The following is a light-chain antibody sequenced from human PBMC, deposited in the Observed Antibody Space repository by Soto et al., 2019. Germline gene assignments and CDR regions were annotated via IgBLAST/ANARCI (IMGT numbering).Light chain of an antibody. CDR1: QTVRNNY. CDR3: QQYGSSGT. CDR2: GAS. V-gene: IGKV3-20*01. J-gene: IGKJ1*01. Sequence: EFVLTQSPGTLSLSPGERATLSCRASQTVRNNYLAWYQQKPGQAPRLLIYGASNRATGIPDRFSGSGSGTDFTLTISRLEPEDFAVYYCQQYGSSGTFGQGTKVEIK.